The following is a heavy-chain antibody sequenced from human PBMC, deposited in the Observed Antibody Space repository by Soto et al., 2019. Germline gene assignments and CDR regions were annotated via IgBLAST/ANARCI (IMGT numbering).Heavy chain of an antibody. CDR2: FSNTGSTV. V-gene: IGHV3-48*03. J-gene: IGHJ6*02. CDR1: GFTFSSYE. Sequence: GGSLTLSSAASGFTFSSYEMNWVRQAPGKGLEWLAFFSNTGSTVYYVDSVKGRFTISRGNAKNSLYLQMNSLRPEDTAVYFYARDRVDGTSPFAYYYYGLDVWGQGTTVTVSS. CDR3: ARDRVDGTSPFAYYYYGLDV.